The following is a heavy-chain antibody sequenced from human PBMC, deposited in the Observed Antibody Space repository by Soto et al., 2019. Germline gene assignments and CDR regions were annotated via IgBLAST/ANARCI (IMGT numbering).Heavy chain of an antibody. D-gene: IGHD4-17*01. CDR3: TSLYYGH. Sequence: PXGSLRLSCAASECTFANAWISWVRQAPGKGLDWVGRIKSKADGGTTDYAAPVKGRFTISRDGSQNTLYLQMNSLKTEDTAVYYCTSLYYGHWGQGPLVTVSS. CDR1: ECTFANAW. J-gene: IGHJ4*02. CDR2: IKSKADGGTT. V-gene: IGHV3-15*01.